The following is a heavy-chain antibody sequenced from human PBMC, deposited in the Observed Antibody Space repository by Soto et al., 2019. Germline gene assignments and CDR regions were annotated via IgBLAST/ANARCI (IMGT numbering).Heavy chain of an antibody. CDR2: IIPIFGTA. D-gene: IGHD3-22*01. J-gene: IGHJ3*02. Sequence: QVQLVQSGAEVKKPGSSVKVSCKASGGTFSSYAISWVRQAPGQGLEWMGGIIPIFGTANYAQKFQGRVTITADESTSTAYMELSSLRSEDTAVYYCARDRKSVDYYDSSGTGGAFDIWGQGTMVTVSS. V-gene: IGHV1-69*12. CDR3: ARDRKSVDYYDSSGTGGAFDI. CDR1: GGTFSSYA.